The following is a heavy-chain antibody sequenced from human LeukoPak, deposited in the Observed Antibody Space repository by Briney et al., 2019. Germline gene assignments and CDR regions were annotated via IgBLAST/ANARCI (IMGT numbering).Heavy chain of an antibody. D-gene: IGHD2-2*01. Sequence: PSETLSLTCTVSGYSISSGYYWGWIRQPPGKGLEWIGSIYHSGSTYYNPSLKSRVTISVDTSKNQFSLKLSSVTAADTAVYYCARDRGPAAAIFDYWGQGTLVTVSS. CDR2: IYHSGST. CDR3: ARDRGPAAAIFDY. V-gene: IGHV4-38-2*02. CDR1: GYSISSGYY. J-gene: IGHJ4*02.